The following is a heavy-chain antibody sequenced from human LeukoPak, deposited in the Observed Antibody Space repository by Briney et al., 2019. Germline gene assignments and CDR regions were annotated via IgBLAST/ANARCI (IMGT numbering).Heavy chain of an antibody. D-gene: IGHD3-3*02. CDR3: ARHQDYISNFYYCMDV. CDR2: IHSSGSS. V-gene: IGHV4-4*09. Sequence: SETPSLTCTVSAGSISSHYWSWIRQPPGKGLQWIGYIHSSGSSNYNPSLKSRVTISIDTSKNRFSLRLSAVTAADTAVYYCARHQDYISNFYYCMDVWGTGTTVTVSS. J-gene: IGHJ6*03. CDR1: AGSISSHY.